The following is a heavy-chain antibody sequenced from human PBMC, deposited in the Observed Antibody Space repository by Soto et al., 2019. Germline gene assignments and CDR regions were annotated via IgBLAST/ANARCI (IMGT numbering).Heavy chain of an antibody. V-gene: IGHV4-39*01. CDR3: ARPRYAGYSYGLYRFDP. CDR1: GGSVTNTTYF. Sequence: PSETLSLTCVVSGGSVTNTTYFWGWIRQPPGKGPEWIGSIYYSGTTYSNPSLKSRLTMSIDTSKNQFSLKLSSVTAADTAVYYCARPRYAGYSYGLYRFDPWGQGAPVTVYS. D-gene: IGHD5-18*01. J-gene: IGHJ5*02. CDR2: IYYSGTT.